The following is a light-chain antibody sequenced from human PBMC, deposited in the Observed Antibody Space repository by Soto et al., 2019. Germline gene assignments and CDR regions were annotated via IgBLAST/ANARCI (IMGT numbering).Light chain of an antibody. CDR1: SSNIGSNT. V-gene: IGLV1-44*01. J-gene: IGLJ3*02. CDR3: AAWDDSLKGWV. CDR2: NHD. Sequence: QSALTQPPSASGTPGQRVTISCSGSSSNIGSNTVNWFQQFPGTAPKLLTHNHDQRPSGIPDRFSGSKSGTSASLAISGLQSEDEADYYCAAWDDSLKGWVFGGGTKLTVL.